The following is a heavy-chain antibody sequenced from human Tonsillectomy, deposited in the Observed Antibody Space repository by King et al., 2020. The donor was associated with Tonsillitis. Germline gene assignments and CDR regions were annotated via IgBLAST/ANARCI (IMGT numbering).Heavy chain of an antibody. CDR1: GESITSGSYY. D-gene: IGHD6-19*01. CDR2: INTSGIT. CDR3: ARELSFSTGWFPG. V-gene: IGHV4-61*02. J-gene: IGHJ4*02. Sequence: QVQLQESGPGLVKPSQTLPLTCTVSGESITSGSYYWSWIRQPAGKGLEWIGRINTSGITTYNPSLKSRVTISVDTSKNQFSLKLTSVTAADTAVYYCARELSFSTGWFPGWGQGTLVIVSS.